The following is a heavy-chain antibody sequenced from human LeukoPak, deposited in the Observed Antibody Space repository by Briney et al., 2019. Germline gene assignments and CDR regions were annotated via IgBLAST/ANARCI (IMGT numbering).Heavy chain of an antibody. CDR1: GXSIGSYF. V-gene: IGHV4-59*08. CDR2: IDNRGST. CDR3: ARGGSYTPY. Sequence: PSETLSLTCTVSGXSIGSYFWSWIRQPPGKGLEWIGYIDNRGSTNYNPSLKSRVTISVDTSKNQFSLKLNSVTAADTAVYYCARGGSYTPYWGQGTLVTVSS. D-gene: IGHD1-26*01. J-gene: IGHJ4*02.